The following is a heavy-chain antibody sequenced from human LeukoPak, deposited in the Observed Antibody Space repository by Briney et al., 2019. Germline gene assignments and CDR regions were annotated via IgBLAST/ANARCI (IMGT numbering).Heavy chain of an antibody. CDR2: INHSGST. J-gene: IGHJ6*03. CDR3: ARFDLGYCTNGVCYKDYYYYMDV. D-gene: IGHD2-8*01. CDR1: GGSISSYY. Sequence: SETLSLTCTVSGGSISSYYWSWIRQPPGKGLEWIGEINHSGSTNYNPSLKSRVTISVDTSKNQFSLKLSSVTAADTAVYYCARFDLGYCTNGVCYKDYYYYMDVWGKGTTVTVSS. V-gene: IGHV4-34*01.